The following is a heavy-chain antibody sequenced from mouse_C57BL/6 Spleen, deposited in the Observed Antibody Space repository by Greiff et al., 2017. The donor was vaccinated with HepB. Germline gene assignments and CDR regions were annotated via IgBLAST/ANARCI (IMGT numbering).Heavy chain of an antibody. J-gene: IGHJ4*01. CDR3: AMGGLYYYGSSYAMDY. CDR2: IHPSDSDT. CDR1: GYTFTSYW. D-gene: IGHD1-1*01. V-gene: IGHV1-74*01. Sequence: QVQLQQPGAELVKPGASVKVSCKASGYTFTSYWMHWVKQRPGQGLEWIGRIHPSDSDTNYNQKFKGKATLTVDKSSSTAYMQLSSLTSEDSAVYYCAMGGLYYYGSSYAMDYWGQGTSVTVSS.